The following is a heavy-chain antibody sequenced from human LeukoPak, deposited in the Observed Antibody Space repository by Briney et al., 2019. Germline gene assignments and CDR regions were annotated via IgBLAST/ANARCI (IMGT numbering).Heavy chain of an antibody. CDR3: ARVQTRILYPPTREGFDP. J-gene: IGHJ5*02. D-gene: IGHD2-15*01. V-gene: IGHV1-69*06. CDR1: GGTFSSYA. Sequence: SVKVSCKASGGTFSSYAISWVRQAPGQGLEWMGGIIPIFGTANYAQKFQGRVTITADKSTSTAYMELSSLRSEDTAVYYCARVQTRILYPPTREGFDPWGQGTLVTVSS. CDR2: IIPIFGTA.